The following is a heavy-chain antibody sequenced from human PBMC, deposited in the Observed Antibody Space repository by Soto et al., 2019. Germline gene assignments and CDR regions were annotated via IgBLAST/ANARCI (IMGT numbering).Heavy chain of an antibody. V-gene: IGHV4-59*01. D-gene: IGHD1-26*01. CDR1: GGSISSYY. CDR2: IYYSGST. CDR3: ARAGIVGATTSWFDP. J-gene: IGHJ5*02. Sequence: ASETLSLTCTVSGGSISSYYWSWIRQPPGKGLEWIGCIYYSGSTNYNPSLKSRVTISVDTSKNQFSLKLSSVTAADTAVYYCARAGIVGATTSWFDPWGQGTLVTVSS.